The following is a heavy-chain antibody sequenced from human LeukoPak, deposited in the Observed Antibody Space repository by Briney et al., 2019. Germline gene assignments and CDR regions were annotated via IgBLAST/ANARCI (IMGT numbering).Heavy chain of an antibody. D-gene: IGHD5-18*01. CDR2: IIPILGIA. Sequence: AASVKVSCKASGGXFSSYAISWVRQAPGQGLEWMGRIIPILGIANYAQKFQGRVTITADKSTSTAYMELSSLRSEDTAVYYCARVDTAMVIDYWGQGTLVTVSS. V-gene: IGHV1-69*04. CDR3: ARVDTAMVIDY. J-gene: IGHJ4*02. CDR1: GGXFSSYA.